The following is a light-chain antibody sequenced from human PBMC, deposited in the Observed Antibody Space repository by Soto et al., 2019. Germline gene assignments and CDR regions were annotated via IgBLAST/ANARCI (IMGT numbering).Light chain of an antibody. CDR3: QQRSHWPPT. CDR2: DAS. CDR1: QSVSSY. V-gene: IGKV3-11*01. J-gene: IGKJ3*01. Sequence: EIVLTQSPGTLSLSPGERATLSCRASQSVSSYLAWYQQKPGQAPRLLIYDASNRATGIPARFSGSGSGTDFTLTISSLEPEDFAVYYCQQRSHWPPTFGPGTKVDIK.